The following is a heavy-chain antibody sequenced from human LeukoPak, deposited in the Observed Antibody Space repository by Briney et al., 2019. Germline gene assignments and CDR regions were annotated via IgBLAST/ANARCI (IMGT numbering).Heavy chain of an antibody. CDR1: AYTFTGYY. Sequence: ASVKVSCKGTAYTFTGYYFHWVRQPPAQGLEWIGCINPNSCGTTYAQNFQDRATMTRDTSITTAYIELSSLPSDDAAVHYCSGGVRRIRPFAVGLPWYSYVDVWGTGTTVTVSS. CDR2: INPNSCGT. V-gene: IGHV1-2*02. J-gene: IGHJ6*03. CDR3: SGGVRRIRPFAVGLPWYSYVDV. D-gene: IGHD3-3*01.